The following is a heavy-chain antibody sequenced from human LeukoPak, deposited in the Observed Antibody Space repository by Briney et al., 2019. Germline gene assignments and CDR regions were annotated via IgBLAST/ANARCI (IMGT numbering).Heavy chain of an antibody. Sequence: GASVKVSCKASGGTFSSYAIGWVRQAPGQGLEWMGGIIPIFGTANYAQKFQGRVTITADESTSTAYMELSSLRSEDTAVYYCARVGYYDSSGYYSNFDYWGQGTLVTVSS. CDR3: ARVGYYDSSGYYSNFDY. CDR1: GGTFSSYA. CDR2: IIPIFGTA. J-gene: IGHJ4*02. D-gene: IGHD3-22*01. V-gene: IGHV1-69*13.